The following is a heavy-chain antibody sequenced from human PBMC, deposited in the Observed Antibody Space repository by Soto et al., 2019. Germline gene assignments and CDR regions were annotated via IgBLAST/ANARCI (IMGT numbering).Heavy chain of an antibody. CDR3: AKDFRGYFDY. Sequence: GGSLRLSCAASRFNFSSYDMHWVRQAPGKGLEWVAVISYAGNYKYYADSVKGRFTVSRDNSKNTLYLQMNSLRAEDTAVYYCAKDFRGYFDYWAQGTLVTVSS. CDR2: ISYAGNYK. CDR1: RFNFSSYD. J-gene: IGHJ4*02. V-gene: IGHV3-30*18.